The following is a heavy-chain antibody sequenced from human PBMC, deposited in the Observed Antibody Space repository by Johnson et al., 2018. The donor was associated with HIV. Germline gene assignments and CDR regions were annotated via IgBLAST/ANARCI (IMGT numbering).Heavy chain of an antibody. CDR2: INWSGGSP. V-gene: IGHV3-20*04. Sequence: VQLVESGGVVVQPGGSLRLSCAASGFTFDDYTMHWVRQAPGKGLEWVSGINWSGGSPDYAESVKGRFTISRANSKNTLYLQMNSLRAEDTAVYYCARDYLYYYDSSGYYYLDAFDIWGQGTMVTVSS. D-gene: IGHD3-22*01. CDR3: ARDYLYYYDSSGYYYLDAFDI. CDR1: GFTFDDYT. J-gene: IGHJ3*02.